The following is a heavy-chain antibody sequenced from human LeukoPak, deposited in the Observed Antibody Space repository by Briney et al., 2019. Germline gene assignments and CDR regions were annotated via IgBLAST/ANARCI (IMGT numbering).Heavy chain of an antibody. Sequence: PGGSLRLSCAASGFTFSSYEMNWVRQAPGKGLEWVSYISSSGSTIYYADSVKGRFTISRDNVKKSLYLQMNSLRAEDTAVYYCAKAHHGDYFFYFDYWGQGTLVTVSS. D-gene: IGHD4-17*01. CDR2: ISSSGSTI. CDR3: AKAHHGDYFFYFDY. J-gene: IGHJ4*02. CDR1: GFTFSSYE. V-gene: IGHV3-48*03.